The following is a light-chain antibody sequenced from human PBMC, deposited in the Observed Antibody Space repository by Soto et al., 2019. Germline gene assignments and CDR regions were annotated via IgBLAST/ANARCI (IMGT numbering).Light chain of an antibody. CDR1: QSVNNN. CDR3: QQYNDWPRT. Sequence: EIVLTQSPATLSLSPGESATLSCRASQSVNNNLAWYQQKPGQAPRLLIYGASTRATDIPARFSGSGSGTELTLTISSLQSEDFAVYSCQQYNDWPRTFGQGTKVEIK. J-gene: IGKJ1*01. CDR2: GAS. V-gene: IGKV3-15*01.